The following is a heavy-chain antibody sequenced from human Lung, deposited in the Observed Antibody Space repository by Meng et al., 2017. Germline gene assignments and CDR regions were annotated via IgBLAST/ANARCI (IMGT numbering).Heavy chain of an antibody. CDR1: GGSFRYYY. V-gene: IGHV4-34*04. D-gene: IGHD4-11*01. J-gene: IGHJ4*02. Sequence: QVQLQEGAAGLLKPSETLSLTSVVSGGSFRYYYWSWIRQPPGKGLEWIGEINHSGSTNHNPSLESRATISVDTSQNNLSLKLSSVTAADSAVYYCARGPTTMAHDFDYWGQGTLVTVSS. CDR2: INHSGST. CDR3: ARGPTTMAHDFDY.